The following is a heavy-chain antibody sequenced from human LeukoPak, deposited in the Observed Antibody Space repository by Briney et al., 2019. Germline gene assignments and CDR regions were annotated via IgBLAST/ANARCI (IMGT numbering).Heavy chain of an antibody. J-gene: IGHJ4*02. CDR2: IYTSGGT. CDR3: ARKDGDY. V-gene: IGHV4-4*07. Sequence: SETLSLTCTVSGGSISSGYWMWLRQPAGKGLEWIGRIYTSGGTRYNPSLRGRVTMSAVTSKNQFSLKLSSVTAADTAMYYCARKDGDYWGQGTLVTVSS. D-gene: IGHD6-6*01. CDR1: GGSISSGY.